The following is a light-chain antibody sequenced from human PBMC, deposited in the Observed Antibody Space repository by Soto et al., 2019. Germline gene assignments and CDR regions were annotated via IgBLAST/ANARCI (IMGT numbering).Light chain of an antibody. V-gene: IGKV4-1*01. Sequence: DIVMTQSPDSLAGSLGETATITCKSIQSLLATCNNKNCLAWYQHKPGQPPKMLILWSSTRESGVPDRFSGSGSGTDFTLTISSLQAEDAAVYYCQHFFSPPFPFGQGTKLEIK. CDR2: WSS. J-gene: IGKJ2*01. CDR3: QHFFSPPFP. CDR1: QSLLATCNNKNC.